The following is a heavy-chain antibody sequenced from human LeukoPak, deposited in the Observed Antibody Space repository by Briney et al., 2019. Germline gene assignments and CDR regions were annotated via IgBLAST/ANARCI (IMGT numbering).Heavy chain of an antibody. CDR3: ESQEVVPH. J-gene: IGHJ4*02. D-gene: IGHD2-15*01. CDR1: GFNFINYW. V-gene: IGHV3-7*01. CDR2: VKEDGTTK. Sequence: PGGSLRLSCAASGFNFINYWMSWVRQAPGKGLEWVANVKEDGTTKQYVDSVKGRFTISRDNAKNSLHLQMDSLRAEDTAVYYCESQEVVPHWGQGTLVSVSS.